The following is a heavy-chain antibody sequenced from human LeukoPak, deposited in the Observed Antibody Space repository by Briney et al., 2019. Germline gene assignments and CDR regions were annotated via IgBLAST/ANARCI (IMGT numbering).Heavy chain of an antibody. CDR1: GFTFSSYG. CDR3: TTDLYGVRDPGWFDP. V-gene: IGHV3-15*01. Sequence: GGTLRLSCAASGFTFSSYGMSWVRQAPGKGLEWVGRIKSKTDGGTTDYAAPVKGRFTISRDDSKNTLYLQMNSLKTEDTAVYYCTTDLYGVRDPGWFDPWGQGTLVTVSS. D-gene: IGHD3-10*02. CDR2: IKSKTDGGTT. J-gene: IGHJ5*02.